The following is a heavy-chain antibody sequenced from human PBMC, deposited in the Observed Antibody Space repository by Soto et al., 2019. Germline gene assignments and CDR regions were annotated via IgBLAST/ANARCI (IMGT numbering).Heavy chain of an antibody. CDR2: TVANNGYT. D-gene: IGHD2-15*01. CDR1: GYAFTSFG. V-gene: IGHV1-18*01. CDR3: ARCSGGTCYASYAFDI. Sequence: QVQLVQSGIEVKNPGASVKVSCKASGYAFTSFGISWVRQAPGQGLEWMGWTVANNGYTKYAQNLQGRVTLLTDTSTSTAYMELRSLMYDDTAVYYCARCSGGTCYASYAFDILCQGTMVTVSS. J-gene: IGHJ3*02.